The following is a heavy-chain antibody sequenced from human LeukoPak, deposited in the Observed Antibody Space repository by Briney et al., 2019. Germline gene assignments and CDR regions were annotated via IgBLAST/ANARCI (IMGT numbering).Heavy chain of an antibody. CDR1: GFSFSDNY. J-gene: IGHJ4*02. Sequence: GGSLRLSCAASGFSFSDNYMSWIRQAPGKGLEWVSYISSGSSYTNYAGSVKGRFTISRDNAKNSPFLQMNSLRAEDTAVYYCATHAAQYSTFDYWGQGTLVTVSS. CDR2: ISSGSSYT. CDR3: ATHAAQYSTFDY. D-gene: IGHD2/OR15-2a*01. V-gene: IGHV3-11*03.